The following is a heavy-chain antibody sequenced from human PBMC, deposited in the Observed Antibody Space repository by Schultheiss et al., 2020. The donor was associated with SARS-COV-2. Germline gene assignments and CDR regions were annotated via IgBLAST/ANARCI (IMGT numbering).Heavy chain of an antibody. V-gene: IGHV3-53*01. Sequence: GGSLRLSCAVSGFTVSASYMSWVRQAPGKGLEWVASIDGSSRTSYADSVKGRFTISRDNSKNTVYLEMNSLRDEDTAMYYCAKRSGDSDASDYWGQGALVTVSS. CDR2: IDGSSRT. CDR3: AKRSGDSDASDY. J-gene: IGHJ4*02. CDR1: GFTVSASY. D-gene: IGHD2-21*01.